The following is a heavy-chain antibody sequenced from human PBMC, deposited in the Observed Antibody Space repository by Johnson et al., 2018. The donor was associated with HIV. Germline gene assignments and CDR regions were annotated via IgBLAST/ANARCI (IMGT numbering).Heavy chain of an antibody. CDR1: GFTFSSYA. Sequence: QVQLVESGGGVVQPGRSLRLSCAASGFTFSSYAMHWVRQAPGKGLEWVAVISYDGSNKYYADSVKGRFTISRDNSKNTLYLQMNSLRAEDTAEYYCARCDSSSPLRAFDIWGQGTMVTVSS. CDR2: ISYDGSNK. J-gene: IGHJ3*02. D-gene: IGHD6-6*01. CDR3: ARCDSSSPLRAFDI. V-gene: IGHV3-30*04.